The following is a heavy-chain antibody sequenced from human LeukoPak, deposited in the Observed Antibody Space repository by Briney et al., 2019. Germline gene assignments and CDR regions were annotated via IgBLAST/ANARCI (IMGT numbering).Heavy chain of an antibody. Sequence: GRSLRLSCAASGFTFSNYGMHWVRQAPGKGLEWVAVISYDGGNKYYADSVKGRFTISRDNSKNTLYLQMNSLRAEDTAVYYCAKDDGYYYYGMDVWGQGTTVTVSS. J-gene: IGHJ6*02. V-gene: IGHV3-30*18. CDR3: AKDDGYYYYGMDV. CDR2: ISYDGGNK. CDR1: GFTFSNYG.